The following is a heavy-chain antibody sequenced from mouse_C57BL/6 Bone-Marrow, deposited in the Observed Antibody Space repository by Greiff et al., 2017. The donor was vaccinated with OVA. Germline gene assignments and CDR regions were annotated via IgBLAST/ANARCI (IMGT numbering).Heavy chain of an antibody. D-gene: IGHD3-2*02. CDR2: INPSSGYT. CDR3: AIRDPSY. Sequence: QVQLKQSGAELAKPGASVKLSCKASGYTFTSYWMHWVKQRPGQGLEWIGYINPSSGYTNYNQKFKGKATLTVDKSSSTAYMQLSSLTSEDSAVYYCAIRDPSYWGQGTSVTVSS. V-gene: IGHV1-7*01. J-gene: IGHJ4*01. CDR1: GYTFTSYW.